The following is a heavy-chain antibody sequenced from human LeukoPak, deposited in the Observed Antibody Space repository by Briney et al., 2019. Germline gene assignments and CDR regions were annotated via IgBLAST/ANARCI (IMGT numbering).Heavy chain of an antibody. CDR3: ARHRYSYGYSTDHEPLNY. V-gene: IGHV5-51*01. Sequence: GESLKISCKGSGYSFTSYWIGWVRQMPGKGLEWMGIIYPGDSDTRYSPSFQGQVTISADKSISTAYLQWSSRKASDTAMYYCARHRYSYGYSTDHEPLNYWGQGTLVTVSS. CDR2: IYPGDSDT. J-gene: IGHJ4*02. D-gene: IGHD5-18*01. CDR1: GYSFTSYW.